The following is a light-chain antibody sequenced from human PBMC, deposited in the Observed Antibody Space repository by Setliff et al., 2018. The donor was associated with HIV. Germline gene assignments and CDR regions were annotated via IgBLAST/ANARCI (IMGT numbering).Light chain of an antibody. V-gene: IGLV2-14*01. CDR3: SSYAITNTLP. CDR1: SSDVGGYSH. Sequence: QSALTQPASVSGSPGQSITISCTGTSSDVGGYSHVSWYQQHPGKAPKLIIYEVRNRPSGVSNRFSGSKSGNTASLTIPGLQAEDEADYYCSSYAITNTLPFGTGTKVTVL. CDR2: EVR. J-gene: IGLJ1*01.